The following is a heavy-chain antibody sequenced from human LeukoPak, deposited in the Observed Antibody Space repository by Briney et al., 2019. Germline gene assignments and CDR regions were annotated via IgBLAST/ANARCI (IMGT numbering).Heavy chain of an antibody. CDR2: IYYSGST. CDR1: GGSISSSSYY. J-gene: IGHJ6*03. V-gene: IGHV4-39*01. D-gene: IGHD6-19*01. Sequence: PSETLSLTCTVSGGSISSSSYYWGWIRQPPGKGLEWIGSIYYSGSTYYNPSLKSRVTISVDTSKNQFSLKLSSVTAADTAAYYCARPSVGYSSGWYDYYYYMDVWGKGTTVTVSS. CDR3: ARPSVGYSSGWYDYYYYMDV.